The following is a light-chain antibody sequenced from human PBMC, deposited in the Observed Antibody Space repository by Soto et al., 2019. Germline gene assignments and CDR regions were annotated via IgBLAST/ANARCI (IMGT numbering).Light chain of an antibody. Sequence: DIQMTQSPSTLSASVGDRVTITFRASQSISSWLAWYQQKPGKAPKLLIYDASTLQSGVPSRFSGSGSGTDFTLTISCLQSEDFATYYCQQYYSYPALTFGGGTRWIS. CDR2: DAS. CDR1: QSISSW. J-gene: IGKJ4*01. V-gene: IGKV1-5*01. CDR3: QQYYSYPALT.